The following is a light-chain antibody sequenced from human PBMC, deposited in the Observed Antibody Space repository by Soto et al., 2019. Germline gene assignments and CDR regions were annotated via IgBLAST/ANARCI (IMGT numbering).Light chain of an antibody. V-gene: IGKV2-28*01. CDR2: LGS. CDR1: QSLLASSGYNS. CDR3: MQALQTPWT. J-gene: IGKJ1*01. Sequence: EIVMTQSPLSLPVTPGEPASISCRSSQSLLASSGYNSLDWYLQKPGQSPQLLIYLGSNRASGVPDRFSGSGSGTDFTLKISRVEAEDVGVYYCMQALQTPWTFGQGTKVEIK.